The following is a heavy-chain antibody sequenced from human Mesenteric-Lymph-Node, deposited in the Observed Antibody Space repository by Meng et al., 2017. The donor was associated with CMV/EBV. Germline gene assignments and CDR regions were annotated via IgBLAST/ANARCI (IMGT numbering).Heavy chain of an antibody. CDR3: ARKAIFGGVLDS. V-gene: IGHV4-31*02. CDR1: GGSISSGGHY. J-gene: IGHJ5*01. Sequence: VSGGSISSGGHYWSWIRQHPGKGLEWIGYIYHSGSTSYYNPSLKSRVIISVDTSENQFSLKLTSVTAADTAVYFCARKAIFGGVLDSWGQGVLVTVSS. D-gene: IGHD3-3*01. CDR2: IYHSGST.